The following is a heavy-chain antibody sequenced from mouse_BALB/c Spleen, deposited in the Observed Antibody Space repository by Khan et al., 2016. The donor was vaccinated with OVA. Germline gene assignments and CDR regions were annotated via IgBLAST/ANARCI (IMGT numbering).Heavy chain of an antibody. D-gene: IGHD1-1*02. Sequence: QVQLKESGAELARPGVAVKISCKGSGSTFTDFAMHWVKRGHTKSLEWIGVISTYYGDADYNQKFKGKASMTVDKSSSTAYMELARLTSEDSAIYYCVRGGRFAYWGQGTLVTVSA. V-gene: IGHV1S137*01. CDR1: GSTFTDFA. CDR2: ISTYYGDA. CDR3: VRGGRFAY. J-gene: IGHJ3*01.